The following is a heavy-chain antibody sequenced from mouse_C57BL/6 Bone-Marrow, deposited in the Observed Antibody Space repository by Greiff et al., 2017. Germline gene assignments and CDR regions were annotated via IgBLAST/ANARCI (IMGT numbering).Heavy chain of an antibody. Sequence: VQLLESGAELVRPGTSVKLSCKASGYTFTNYWIGWVKQTPGHGLEWIGGIYPGDGYTTYNEKFKGKATLTADKSSSTAYMQLSSLTSEDDAVYYCARSYSYGSLDVWGRGTTVTVSA. CDR3: ARSYSYGSLDV. D-gene: IGHD2-12*01. J-gene: IGHJ1*03. CDR2: IYPGDGYT. V-gene: IGHV1-63*01. CDR1: GYTFTNYW.